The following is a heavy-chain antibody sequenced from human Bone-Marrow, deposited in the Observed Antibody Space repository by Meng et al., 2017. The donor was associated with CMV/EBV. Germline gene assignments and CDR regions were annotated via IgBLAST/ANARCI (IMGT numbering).Heavy chain of an antibody. V-gene: IGHV3-7*01. Sequence: GGSLRLSCAASGFTFSSYWMSWVRQAPGKGLEWVANIKQDGSEKYYADSVKGRFTISRDNAKNSLYLQMNSLRAEDTAVYYCATAPYGDSPLVDWGQGTLVTVSS. CDR3: ATAPYGDSPLVD. CDR1: GFTFSSYW. D-gene: IGHD4-17*01. CDR2: IKQDGSEK. J-gene: IGHJ1*01.